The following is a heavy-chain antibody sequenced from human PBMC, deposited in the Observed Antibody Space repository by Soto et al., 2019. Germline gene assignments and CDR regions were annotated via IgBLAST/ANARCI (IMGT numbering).Heavy chain of an antibody. CDR1: GFTFSSYA. Sequence: PGGSLRLSCAASGFTFSSYAMYWVRQAPGKGLEWVAVISYDGSNKYYADSVKGRFTISRDNSKNTLYLQMNSLRAEDTAVYYCARDLSISSPDIVVVVAAAEYYYYGMDVWGQGTTVTVSS. CDR2: ISYDGSNK. D-gene: IGHD2-15*01. CDR3: ARDLSISSPDIVVVVAAAEYYYYGMDV. V-gene: IGHV3-30-3*01. J-gene: IGHJ6*02.